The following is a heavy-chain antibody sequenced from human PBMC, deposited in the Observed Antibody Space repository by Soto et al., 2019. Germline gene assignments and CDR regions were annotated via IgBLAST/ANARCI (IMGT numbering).Heavy chain of an antibody. D-gene: IGHD1-26*01. Sequence: QVQLVQSGAEVKKPVSSVKVSCKVSRAPFSEYPVNWVRQAPGQGLEWMGGIKPILGSPTYAQNFHGRVTISADISTNTAYMQLNSLTSDDTAVYYCDRGHPRGRYDSWGRGTLVTVSS. CDR3: DRGHPRGRYDS. V-gene: IGHV1-69*06. CDR2: IKPILGSP. J-gene: IGHJ5*01. CDR1: RAPFSEYP.